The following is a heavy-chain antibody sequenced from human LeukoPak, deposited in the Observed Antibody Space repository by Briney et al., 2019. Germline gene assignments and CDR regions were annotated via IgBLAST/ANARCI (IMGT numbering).Heavy chain of an antibody. J-gene: IGHJ4*02. CDR1: GFTFSSYW. CDR3: ARGGEFWSGYYPFDS. CDR2: VSRTSSTI. D-gene: IGHD3-3*01. Sequence: GGSLRLSCAASGFTFSSYWMHWVRQAPGKGLEWVSYVSRTSSTIYYADSVKGRFTISRDNAKNSLSLQMSSLRDEDTAVYYCARGGEFWSGYYPFDSWGQGTLVTVSS. V-gene: IGHV3-48*02.